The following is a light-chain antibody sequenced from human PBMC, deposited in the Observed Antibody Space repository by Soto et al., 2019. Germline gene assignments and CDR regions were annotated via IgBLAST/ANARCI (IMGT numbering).Light chain of an antibody. CDR2: DAS. V-gene: IGKV3-20*01. CDR1: QTVSSNY. Sequence: EIVLTQSPGTLSLSAGERATLSCRASQTVSSNYLAWYQQKPGQPPRLLISDASSRATGIPDRFIGSGSGTDFTLTSSSLEPEDFAVYYCQHYGRSPPSWTFGQGTKVEIK. CDR3: QHYGRSPPSWT. J-gene: IGKJ1*01.